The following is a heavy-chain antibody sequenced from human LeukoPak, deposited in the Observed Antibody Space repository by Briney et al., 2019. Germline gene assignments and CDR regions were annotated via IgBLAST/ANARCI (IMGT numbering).Heavy chain of an antibody. CDR1: GGTFSRYA. V-gene: IGHV1-69*13. CDR3: ARDRPYTGGWRGFDY. D-gene: IGHD6-19*01. CDR2: IIPMFGIA. Sequence: ASVKVSCKASGGTFSRYAISWVRQAPGQGLEWMGGIIPMFGIANYAQKFQGRVTITADESTSTAYMELSSLGSEDTAVYYCARDRPYTGGWRGFDYWGQGTLVTVSS. J-gene: IGHJ4*02.